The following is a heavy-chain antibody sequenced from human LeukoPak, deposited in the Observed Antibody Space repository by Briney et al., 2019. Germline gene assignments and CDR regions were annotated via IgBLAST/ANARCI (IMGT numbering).Heavy chain of an antibody. J-gene: IGHJ4*02. CDR3: ARDNTAVVPAALDYFDY. V-gene: IGHV4-4*07. Sequence: SGTLSLTCTVSGGSISSYYWSWIRQPAGKGLEWIGRIYTSGSTNYNPSLKSRVTMSVDTSKNQFSLKLSSVTAADTAVYYCARDNTAVVPAALDYFDYWGQGTLVTVSS. CDR2: IYTSGST. D-gene: IGHD2-2*01. CDR1: GGSISSYY.